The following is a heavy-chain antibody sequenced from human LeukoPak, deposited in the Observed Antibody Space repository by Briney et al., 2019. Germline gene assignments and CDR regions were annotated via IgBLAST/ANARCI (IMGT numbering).Heavy chain of an antibody. CDR3: VRGYSGYAY. V-gene: IGHV3-7*03. Sequence: GSLSLSCAASGFTFSSYWMNWVRQAPGKGLEWVANIKQDGSEKYYVDSVKGRFTISRDNAKNSLYLQMNSLRAEDTAVYYCVRGYSGYAYWGQGTLVTVSS. CDR1: GFTFSSYW. CDR2: IKQDGSEK. D-gene: IGHD5-12*01. J-gene: IGHJ4*02.